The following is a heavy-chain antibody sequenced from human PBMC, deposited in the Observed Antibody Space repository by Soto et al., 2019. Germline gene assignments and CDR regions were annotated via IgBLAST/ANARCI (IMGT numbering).Heavy chain of an antibody. CDR3: ARGTELMVYRTGWFDP. CDR1: GYTFTSYG. J-gene: IGHJ5*02. CDR2: ISAYNGNT. V-gene: IGHV1-18*01. Sequence: GASVKVSCKASGYTFTSYGISWVRQAPGQGLEWMGWISAYNGNTNYAQKLQGRVTMTTDTSTSTAYMELRSLRSDDTAVYYCARGTELMVYRTGWFDPWGQGTLVTVSS. D-gene: IGHD2-8*01.